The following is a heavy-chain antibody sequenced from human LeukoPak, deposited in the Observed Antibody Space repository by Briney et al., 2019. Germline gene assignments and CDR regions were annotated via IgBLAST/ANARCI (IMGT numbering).Heavy chain of an antibody. D-gene: IGHD5-18*01. CDR3: AKDHGYSYGRGFDY. J-gene: IGHJ4*02. V-gene: IGHV3-9*03. CDR2: ISWNSGSI. CDR1: GFTFDDYA. Sequence: GGSLRLSCAASGFTFDDYAMHWVWQAPGKGLEWVSGISWNSGSIGYADSVKGRFTISRDNAKNSLYLQMNSLRAEDMALYYCAKDHGYSYGRGFDYWGQGTLVTVSS.